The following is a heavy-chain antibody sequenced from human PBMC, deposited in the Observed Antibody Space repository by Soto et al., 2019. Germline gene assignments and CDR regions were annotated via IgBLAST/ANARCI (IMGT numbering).Heavy chain of an antibody. D-gene: IGHD5-12*01. V-gene: IGHV4-61*01. CDR3: ARDGDGYDH. J-gene: IGHJ1*01. CDR1: GGSISSGSYY. CDR2: IYSSGGT. Sequence: QVQLQESGPGLVKPSETLSLTCSVSGGSISSGSYYWTWIRQPPGKGLEWIGYIYSSGGTSYNPSLKSRVTISVDTSKNQFSLKRSSVTAADTAVYYCARDGDGYDHWGQGTLVTVSS.